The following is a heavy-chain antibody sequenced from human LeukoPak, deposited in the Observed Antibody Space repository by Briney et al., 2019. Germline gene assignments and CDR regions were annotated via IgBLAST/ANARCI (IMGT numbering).Heavy chain of an antibody. D-gene: IGHD3-10*01. Sequence: GGSLRLSCAASGFTFSSYWMSWVRQAPGKGLEWVANIKQDGSEKYYVDSVKGRFTISRDNAKNSLYLQMNSLRAEDTAVYYCARSRMVRGVILGHYYYYMDVWGKGTTVTVSS. V-gene: IGHV3-7*01. CDR1: GFTFSSYW. CDR2: IKQDGSEK. J-gene: IGHJ6*03. CDR3: ARSRMVRGVILGHYYYYMDV.